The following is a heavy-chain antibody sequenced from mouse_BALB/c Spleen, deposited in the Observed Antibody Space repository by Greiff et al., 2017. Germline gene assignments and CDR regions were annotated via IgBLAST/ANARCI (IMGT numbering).Heavy chain of an antibody. Sequence: VQLQQSGPGLVKPSQSLSLTCTVTGYSITSDYAWNWIRQFPGNKLEWMGYISYSGSTSYNPSLKSRISITRDTSKNQFFLQLNSVTTEDTATYYCAHSFAYWGQGTLVTVSA. CDR2: ISYSGST. J-gene: IGHJ3*01. CDR3: AHSFAY. V-gene: IGHV3-2*02. CDR1: GYSITSDYA.